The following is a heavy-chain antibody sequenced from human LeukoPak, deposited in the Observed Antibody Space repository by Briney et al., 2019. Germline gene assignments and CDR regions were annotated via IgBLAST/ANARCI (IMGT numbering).Heavy chain of an antibody. CDR3: AREIVFDGYCSSTSCYEGGYFDY. J-gene: IGHJ4*02. Sequence: GASVTVSCKASGYTFTSYYMHWVRQAPGQGLEWMGIINPSGGSTSYAQKFQGRVTMTRDMSTSTVYMELSSLRSEDTAVYYCAREIVFDGYCSSTSCYEGGYFDYWGQGTLVTVSS. CDR2: INPSGGST. V-gene: IGHV1-46*01. CDR1: GYTFTSYY. D-gene: IGHD2-2*03.